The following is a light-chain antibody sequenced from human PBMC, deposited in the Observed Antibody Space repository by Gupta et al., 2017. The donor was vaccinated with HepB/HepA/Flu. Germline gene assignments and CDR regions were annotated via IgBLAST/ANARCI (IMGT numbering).Light chain of an antibody. CDR1: TSNIGFYY. V-gene: IGLV1-47*01. CDR3: AAWDDSLSGWI. Sequence: QSVLTQPPSASGTPGQRVTISCSGSTSNIGFYYISWYQQVPGTAPKVLIYRNNQRPSGVPDRFSGSKSGTSGALAISGLRSEDEADYYCAAWDDSLSGWIFGGGTKVTVL. CDR2: RNN. J-gene: IGLJ2*01.